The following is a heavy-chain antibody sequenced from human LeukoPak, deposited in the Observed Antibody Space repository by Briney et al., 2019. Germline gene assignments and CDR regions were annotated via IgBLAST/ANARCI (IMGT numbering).Heavy chain of an antibody. D-gene: IGHD1-1*01. CDR3: AKSSCTMTNLYYFDS. CDR1: GGSMKSNF. CDR2: IYERGNT. J-gene: IGHJ4*02. Sequence: PSETLSLTGTVPGGSMKSNFWTWVRQPAGKGLEWIGRIYERGNTNYSPSLKNRVTLSIDMSKSQFSLRLNSVTAADTAVYFCAKSSCTMTNLYYFDSWGPGILVTVSS. V-gene: IGHV4-4*07.